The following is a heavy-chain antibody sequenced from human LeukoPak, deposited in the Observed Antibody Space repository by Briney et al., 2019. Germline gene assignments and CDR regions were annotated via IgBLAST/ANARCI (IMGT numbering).Heavy chain of an antibody. D-gene: IGHD2-2*01. CDR1: GFTFSSYA. CDR3: ARDQTYCSSTSCYLDV. V-gene: IGHV3-30-3*01. J-gene: IGHJ6*02. Sequence: GRSLRLSCAASGFTFSSYAMHWVRQAPGKGLEWVAVISYDGSNKYYADSVKGRFTISRDNSKNTLYLQMNSLRAEDTAVYYCARDQTYCSSTSCYLDVWGQGTTVTASS. CDR2: ISYDGSNK.